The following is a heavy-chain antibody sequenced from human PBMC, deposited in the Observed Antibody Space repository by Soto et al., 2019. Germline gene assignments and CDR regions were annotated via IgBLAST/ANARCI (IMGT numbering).Heavy chain of an antibody. V-gene: IGHV4-31*03. CDR1: GGSISSGGYY. CDR3: ARDWATMVRGQPWRDYYYGMDV. D-gene: IGHD3-10*01. CDR2: IYYSGST. Sequence: SETLSLTCTVSGGSISSGGYYWSWIRQHPGKGLEWIGYIYYSGSTYYNPSLKSRVTISVDTSKNQFSLKLSSVTAADTAVYYCARDWATMVRGQPWRDYYYGMDVWGQGTTVTVSS. J-gene: IGHJ6*02.